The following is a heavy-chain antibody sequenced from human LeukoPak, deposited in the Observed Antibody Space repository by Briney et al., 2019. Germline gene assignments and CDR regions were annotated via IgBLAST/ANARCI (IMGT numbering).Heavy chain of an antibody. Sequence: PGGSLRLSCAASGFTFSSYGMHWVRQAPGKGLEWVAVKWYDGSNKYYADSVKGRFTISRDNSKNTLYLQMNSLRAEDTAVYYCARVTHLGIAVAGTGYYGMDVWGQGTTVTVSS. CDR3: ARVTHLGIAVAGTGYYGMDV. CDR2: KWYDGSNK. CDR1: GFTFSSYG. V-gene: IGHV3-33*01. J-gene: IGHJ6*02. D-gene: IGHD6-19*01.